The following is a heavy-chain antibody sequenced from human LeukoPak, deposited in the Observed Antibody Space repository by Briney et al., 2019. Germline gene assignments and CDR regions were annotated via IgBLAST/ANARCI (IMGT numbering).Heavy chain of an antibody. J-gene: IGHJ2*01. V-gene: IGHV1-2*06. D-gene: IGHD6-19*01. Sequence: ASVKVSCKASGYTFTGYYMHWVRQAPGQGLEWMGRINPNSGGTNYAQKFQGRVTMTRDTSISTAYMELSRLRSDDTAVYYCARGGSGWYYWYFDLWGRGTLATVSS. CDR1: GYTFTGYY. CDR2: INPNSGGT. CDR3: ARGGSGWYYWYFDL.